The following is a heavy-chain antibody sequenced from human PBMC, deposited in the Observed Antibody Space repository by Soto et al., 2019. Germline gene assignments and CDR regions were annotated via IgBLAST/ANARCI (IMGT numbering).Heavy chain of an antibody. D-gene: IGHD2-2*01. CDR2: IYYSGST. V-gene: IGHV4-31*03. CDR1: GGSISSGGYY. Sequence: SETLSLTCTVSGGSISSGGYYWSWIRQHPGKGLEWIGYIYYSGSTYYNPSLKSRVTISVDTSKNQFSLKLSSVTAADTAVYYCARFDIVVVPAAMQSVYWGQGTLVTVSS. CDR3: ARFDIVVVPAAMQSVY. J-gene: IGHJ4*02.